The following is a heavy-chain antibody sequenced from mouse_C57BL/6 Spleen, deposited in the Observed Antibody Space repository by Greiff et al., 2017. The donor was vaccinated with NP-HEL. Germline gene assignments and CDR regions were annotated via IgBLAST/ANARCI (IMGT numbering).Heavy chain of an antibody. CDR3: ARSLDYGNWYYAMDY. CDR1: GYAFSSSW. Sequence: VQLQQSGPELVKPGASVKISCKASGYAFSSSWMNWVKQRPGKGLEWIGRIYPGDGDTNYNGKFKGKATLTADKSSSTAYMQLSSLTSEDSAVYFCARSLDYGNWYYAMDYWGQGTSVTVSS. CDR2: IYPGDGDT. V-gene: IGHV1-82*01. D-gene: IGHD2-1*01. J-gene: IGHJ4*01.